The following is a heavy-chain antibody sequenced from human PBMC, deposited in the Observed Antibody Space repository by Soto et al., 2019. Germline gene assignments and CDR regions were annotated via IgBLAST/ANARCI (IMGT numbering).Heavy chain of an antibody. D-gene: IGHD3-22*01. CDR2: INWDGGST. CDR3: AKDSTNYYDSSGYPGV. Sequence: EVQLVESGGVVVQPGGSLRLSCAASGFTFDDYTMHWVRQAPGKGLEWVSLINWDGGSTYYADSVKGRFTISRDNSKNSMYLQMNSLRTEDTALYYCAKDSTNYYDSSGYPGVWGQGTLVTVSS. J-gene: IGHJ4*02. V-gene: IGHV3-43*01. CDR1: GFTFDDYT.